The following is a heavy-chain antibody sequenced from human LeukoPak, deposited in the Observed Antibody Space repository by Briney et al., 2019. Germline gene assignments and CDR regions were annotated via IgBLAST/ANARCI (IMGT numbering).Heavy chain of an antibody. CDR1: GFTFNNYG. CDR3: AKDSAFYYIDV. D-gene: IGHD3-10*01. V-gene: IGHV3-30*02. CDR2: IRYNGNNQ. Sequence: GGSLTLSCAASGFTFNNYGMHCVRQAPDKGLEWVAFIRYNGNNQYYTDSVKGRFTISRDNSKNTLYLQMNSMKGDDTAVYYCAKDSAFYYIDVWGKGTTVIISS. J-gene: IGHJ6*03.